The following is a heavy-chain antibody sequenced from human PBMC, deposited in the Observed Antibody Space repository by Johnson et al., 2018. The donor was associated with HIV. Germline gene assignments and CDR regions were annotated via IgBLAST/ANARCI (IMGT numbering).Heavy chain of an antibody. V-gene: IGHV3-7*01. CDR2: IKQDGSEK. D-gene: IGHD3-22*01. Sequence: VQLVESGGGVVQPGRSLRLSCAASGFTFSSYTMHWVRQAPGKGLEWVANIKQDGSEKYYVDSVKGRFTISRDNAKNLLYLQMDSLIVEDTAVYYCAREYYYDSSGYNAFDIWGQGTMVTVSS. CDR1: GFTFSSYT. CDR3: AREYYYDSSGYNAFDI. J-gene: IGHJ3*02.